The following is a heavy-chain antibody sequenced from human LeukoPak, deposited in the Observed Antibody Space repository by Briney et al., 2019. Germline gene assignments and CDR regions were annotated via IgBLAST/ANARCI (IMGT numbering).Heavy chain of an antibody. Sequence: PSETLSLTCTVSGGSISSYYWSWIRQPPGKGLEWIGYIYYSGSTNYNPSLKGRVTISVDTSKNQFSLKLSSVTAADTAVYYCARSGYSYGYGFDYWGQGTLVTVSS. J-gene: IGHJ4*02. CDR1: GGSISSYY. CDR3: ARSGYSYGYGFDY. V-gene: IGHV4-59*01. CDR2: IYYSGST. D-gene: IGHD5-18*01.